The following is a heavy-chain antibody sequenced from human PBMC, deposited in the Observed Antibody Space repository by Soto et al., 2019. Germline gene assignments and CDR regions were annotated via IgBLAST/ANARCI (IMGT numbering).Heavy chain of an antibody. D-gene: IGHD1-20*01. V-gene: IGHV4-59*01. J-gene: IGHJ3*02. CDR3: ARCNWNCDAFDI. CDR1: GGSISSYY. CDR2: IYYSGST. Sequence: QVQLQESGPGLVKPSETLSLTCTVSGGSISSYYWSWIRQPPGKGLEWIGYIYYSGSTNYNPSLKSRVTISVDTSKNQFSLKLSSVTAADTAVYYCARCNWNCDAFDIWGQGTMVTVSS.